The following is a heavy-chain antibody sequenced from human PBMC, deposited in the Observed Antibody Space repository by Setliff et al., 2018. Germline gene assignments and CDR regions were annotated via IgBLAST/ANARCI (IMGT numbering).Heavy chain of an antibody. V-gene: IGHV1-18*01. CDR3: ARFRVSSGGYNYYAMDV. CDR1: GYILNSYG. Sequence: GASVKVSCKAPGYILNSYGVSWVRQAPGQGLEWMGWISSYNNDVTNYLQRFQGRVAMTTDTSTTTVCMELRGLRSDDTATYYCARFRVSSGGYNYYAMDVWGQGTTVTVSS. J-gene: IGHJ6*02. D-gene: IGHD1-26*01. CDR2: ISSYNNDVT.